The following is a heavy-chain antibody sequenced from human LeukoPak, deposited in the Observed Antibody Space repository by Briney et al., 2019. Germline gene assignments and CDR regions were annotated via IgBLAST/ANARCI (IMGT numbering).Heavy chain of an antibody. D-gene: IGHD1-26*01. V-gene: IGHV3-66*01. CDR1: GFTFSDYN. CDR3: ASGIRAFDN. CDR2: TYSGGST. Sequence: GGSLRLSCAASGFTFSDYNMRWIRQAPGKGLEWVSVTYSGGSTYYADSVKGRCTISRDNSKNTLYLQMNSLRGEDTAVYYCASGIRAFDNWGQGTLVTVSA. J-gene: IGHJ4*02.